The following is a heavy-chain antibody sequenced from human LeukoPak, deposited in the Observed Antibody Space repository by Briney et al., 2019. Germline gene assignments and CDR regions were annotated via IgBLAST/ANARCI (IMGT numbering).Heavy chain of an antibody. CDR1: GFTFSSYA. D-gene: IGHD3-10*01. CDR3: ARDYYGSGSYPYYYYGMDV. Sequence: GGSLRLSCAASGFTFSSYAMHWVRQAPGKGLEWVAVISYDGSNKYYADSVKGRFTISRDNSKNTLYLQMNSLRAEDTAVEYCARDYYGSGSYPYYYYGMDVWGQGTTVTVSS. J-gene: IGHJ6*02. V-gene: IGHV3-30*04. CDR2: ISYDGSNK.